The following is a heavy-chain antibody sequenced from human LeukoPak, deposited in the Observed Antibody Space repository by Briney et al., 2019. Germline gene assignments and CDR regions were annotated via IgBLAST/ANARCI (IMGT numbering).Heavy chain of an antibody. Sequence: ASATLSLTCNVFGVSISNYFWIWLRQPAGKGLEWIGRFYASGTTYYNPSLRSRVTLSMDTSKNHFSLKLTSVTAADTAVYYCARTHCGGGSCDTFDPWGQGTLVTVSS. CDR2: FYASGTT. V-gene: IGHV4-4*07. J-gene: IGHJ5*02. CDR3: ARTHCGGGSCDTFDP. D-gene: IGHD2-21*01. CDR1: GVSISNYF.